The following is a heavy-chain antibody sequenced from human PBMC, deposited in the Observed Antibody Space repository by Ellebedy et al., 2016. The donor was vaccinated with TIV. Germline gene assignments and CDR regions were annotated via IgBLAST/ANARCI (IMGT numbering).Heavy chain of an antibody. CDR3: AREAPLYGDYRNWFDP. Sequence: ASVKVSCKASGYTFTGYYMHWVRQAPGQGLEWMGWINPNSGGTNYAQKFQGRVTMTRNTSISTAYMELSSLRSEDTAVYYCAREAPLYGDYRNWFDPWGQGTLVTVSS. V-gene: IGHV1-2*02. CDR2: INPNSGGT. D-gene: IGHD4-17*01. CDR1: GYTFTGYY. J-gene: IGHJ5*02.